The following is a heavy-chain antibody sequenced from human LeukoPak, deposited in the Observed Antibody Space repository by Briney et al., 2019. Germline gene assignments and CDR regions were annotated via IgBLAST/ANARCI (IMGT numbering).Heavy chain of an antibody. Sequence: GGSLRLSCAASGFTVSSNYMNWVRQAPGKGLEWVSDIYSGGSTYYADSVKGRLTISRHNSKNTLYLQMKSLRGEDTAVYYCARGFFIAAAVFDYWGQGKLVTVSS. CDR2: IYSGGST. CDR1: GFTVSSNY. J-gene: IGHJ4*02. V-gene: IGHV3-53*04. D-gene: IGHD6-13*01. CDR3: ARGFFIAAAVFDY.